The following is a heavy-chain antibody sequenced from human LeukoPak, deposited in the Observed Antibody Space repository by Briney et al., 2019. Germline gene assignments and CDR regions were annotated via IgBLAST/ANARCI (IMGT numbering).Heavy chain of an antibody. V-gene: IGHV3-30*02. CDR3: ARGDYDILTGYYL. J-gene: IGHJ4*02. D-gene: IGHD3-9*01. Sequence: PGGSLRLSCAASAFTFSSYGMHWVRQAPGKGLEWVAFIRYDGSNKYYADSVKGRFTISRDNAKNTLYLQMNSLRAEDTAVYYCARGDYDILTGYYLWGQGTLVTVSS. CDR1: AFTFSSYG. CDR2: IRYDGSNK.